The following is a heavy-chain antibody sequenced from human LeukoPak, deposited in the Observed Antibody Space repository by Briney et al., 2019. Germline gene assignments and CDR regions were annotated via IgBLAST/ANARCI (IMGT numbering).Heavy chain of an antibody. CDR3: ARAPRYYHERPRV. V-gene: IGHV3-53*01. Sequence: GGSLRLSCAASGFTVSNNYMSWVRQAPGKGLEWVSVIYSGGSTYYADSVKGRFTISRDNPKNTLYLQMNSLRAEDTAVYYCARAPRYYHERPRVGGQGTLVTVSS. CDR1: GFTVSNNY. CDR2: IYSGGST. J-gene: IGHJ4*02. D-gene: IGHD3-22*01.